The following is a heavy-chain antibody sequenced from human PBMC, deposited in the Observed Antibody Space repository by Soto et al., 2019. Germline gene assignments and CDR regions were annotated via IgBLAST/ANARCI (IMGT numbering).Heavy chain of an antibody. J-gene: IGHJ4*02. CDR3: ARGRLLVRGVYFDY. D-gene: IGHD3-10*01. V-gene: IGHV4-34*01. Sequence: QVQLQQWGAGLLKPSETLSLTCAVYGGSFSGYYWSWIRQPPGKGLEWIGEINHSGSTNYNPSLQSRVTISVDTSKNQFSLKLSSVTAADTAVYYCARGRLLVRGVYFDYWGQGTLVTVSS. CDR1: GGSFSGYY. CDR2: INHSGST.